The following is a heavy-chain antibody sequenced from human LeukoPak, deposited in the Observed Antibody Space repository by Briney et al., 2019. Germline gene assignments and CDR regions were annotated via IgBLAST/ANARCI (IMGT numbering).Heavy chain of an antibody. J-gene: IGHJ6*03. CDR2: INHSGST. V-gene: IGHV4-34*01. CDR1: GGSFSGYY. D-gene: IGHD2-15*01. CDR3: ASTQKGYCSGGSCTYYYMDV. Sequence: SETLSLTCAVYGGSFSGYYWSWIRQPPGKGLEWIGEINHSGSTNYNPSLKSRVTISVDTSKNQFSLKLSSVTAADTAVYYCASTQKGYCSGGSCTYYYMDVWGKGTTVTVSS.